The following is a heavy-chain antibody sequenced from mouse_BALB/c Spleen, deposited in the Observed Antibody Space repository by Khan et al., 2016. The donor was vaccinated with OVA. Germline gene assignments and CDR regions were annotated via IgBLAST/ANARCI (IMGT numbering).Heavy chain of an antibody. J-gene: IGHJ2*01. CDR3: TRIYCSDFDY. CDR1: GYSFTGYF. D-gene: IGHD1-1*01. Sequence: VQLKQSGPVLVRPGASVKISCKASGYSFTGYFMNWVMQSHGKSLEWIGRINPHIGETFYNQRFKDKATLTVDESSSTANMKLRSLASEDSAVYYCTRIYCSDFDYWGQGTTLTVSS. V-gene: IGHV1-20*02. CDR2: INPHIGET.